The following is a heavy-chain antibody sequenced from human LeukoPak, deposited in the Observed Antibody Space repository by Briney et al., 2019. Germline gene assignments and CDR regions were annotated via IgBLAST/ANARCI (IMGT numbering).Heavy chain of an antibody. J-gene: IGHJ4*02. CDR1: GFTFSSYG. CDR2: IWYDGSNK. V-gene: IGHV3-33*01. Sequence: GGSLRLSCAASGFTFSSYGMHWVRQALGKGLEWVAVIWYDGSNKYYADSVKGRFTISRDNSKNTLYLQMNSLRAEDTAVYYCARGGSSSWLDYWGQGTLVTVSS. D-gene: IGHD6-13*01. CDR3: ARGGSSSWLDY.